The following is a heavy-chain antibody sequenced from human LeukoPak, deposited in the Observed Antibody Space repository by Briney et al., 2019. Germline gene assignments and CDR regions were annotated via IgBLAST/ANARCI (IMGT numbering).Heavy chain of an antibody. CDR1: GFTFSSHW. V-gene: IGHV3-7*01. CDR2: IKKDGSEK. J-gene: IGHJ4*02. Sequence: SGGSLRLSCAASGFTFSSHWMSWVRQAPGKGLEWVANIKKDGSEKYYVDAVKGRFTISRDNAKTSLYLQMNSLRAEDTAVYYCARDLSGIAGYTYGRGIDYGGQGTLVTGSS. D-gene: IGHD5-18*01. CDR3: ARDLSGIAGYTYGRGIDY.